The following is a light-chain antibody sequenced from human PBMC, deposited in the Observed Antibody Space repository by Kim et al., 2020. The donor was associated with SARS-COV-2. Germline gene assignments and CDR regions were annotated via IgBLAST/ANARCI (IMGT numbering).Light chain of an antibody. V-gene: IGLV2-14*03. Sequence: QSALTQPASVSGSPGQSITISCTGTSSDIGGYNYVSWYKQIPGKAPEVIIYDVTKRPSWVSDRFSGFKSGNTASLTISGLQAEDDGDYFCSSYTTTASWVFGGGTQLTVL. CDR1: SSDIGGYNY. CDR2: DVT. J-gene: IGLJ3*02. CDR3: SSYTTTASWV.